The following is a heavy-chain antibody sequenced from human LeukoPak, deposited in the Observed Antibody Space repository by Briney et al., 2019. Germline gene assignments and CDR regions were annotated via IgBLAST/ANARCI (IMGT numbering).Heavy chain of an antibody. CDR1: GFTFSSYW. D-gene: IGHD2-15*01. V-gene: IGHV3-7*01. CDR3: ARDPRNVGLAP. Sequence: RGSLRLSCAASGFTFSSYWMNWARQAPGKGLEWVASINHNGNVNYYVDSVKGRFTISRDNVKNTLYLQMNSLRVEDTAVYYCARDPRNVGLAPWGQGTLVTVSS. CDR2: INHNGNVN. J-gene: IGHJ5*02.